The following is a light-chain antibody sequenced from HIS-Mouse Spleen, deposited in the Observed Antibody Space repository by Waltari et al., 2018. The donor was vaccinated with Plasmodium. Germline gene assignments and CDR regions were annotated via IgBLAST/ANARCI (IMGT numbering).Light chain of an antibody. CDR2: GAS. CDR1: QSVSSN. J-gene: IGKJ3*01. V-gene: IGKV3-15*01. CDR3: QQYNNWSFT. Sequence: EIVMTQSPATLSVSPGERATLSCRASQSVSSNLAWYQQKPGQAPRLLLYGASTRATGIPARFSGSGSGIEFTLTISSLQSEDFAVYYCQQYNNWSFTFGPGTKVDIK.